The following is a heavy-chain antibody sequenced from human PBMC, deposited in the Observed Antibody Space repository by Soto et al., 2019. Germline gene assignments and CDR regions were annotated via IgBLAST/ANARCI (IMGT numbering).Heavy chain of an antibody. CDR1: GFTFSSYA. CDR2: ISGSGGST. D-gene: IGHD6-13*01. J-gene: IGHJ1*01. Sequence: EVQLLESGGGLVQPGGSLRLSCAASGFTFSSYAMSWVRQAPGKGLEWVSAISGSGGSTYYADSVKGRFTISRDNSKNTLYLQMNSLRAEDTAVYYCADADVYGSSQLYFQHWGQGTLVTVSS. CDR3: ADADVYGSSQLYFQH. V-gene: IGHV3-23*01.